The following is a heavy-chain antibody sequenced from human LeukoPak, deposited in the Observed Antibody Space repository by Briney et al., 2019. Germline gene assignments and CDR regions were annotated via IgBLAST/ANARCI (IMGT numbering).Heavy chain of an antibody. V-gene: IGHV1-2*02. CDR2: INPNSGGT. D-gene: IGHD1-14*01. CDR3: ARLFVEGEPFNFDY. CDR1: GYTFTGYY. Sequence: GASVKVSCKASGYTFTGYYMHWVRQAPGQGLEWMGWINPNSGGTNYAQKFQGRVTMTRDTSISTAYMELSRLRSDDTAVYYCARLFVEGEPFNFDYWGQGTLVTVSS. J-gene: IGHJ4*02.